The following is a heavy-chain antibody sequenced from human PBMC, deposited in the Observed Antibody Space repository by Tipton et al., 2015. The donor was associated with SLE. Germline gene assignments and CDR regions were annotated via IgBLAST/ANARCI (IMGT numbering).Heavy chain of an antibody. J-gene: IGHJ3*02. CDR3: AKDPTTLEGAFDI. V-gene: IGHV3-30*02. D-gene: IGHD1-1*01. Sequence: SLRLSCAASGFTFSSYGMHWVRQAPGKGLEWVAFIRYDGSNKYYADSVKGRFTISRDNSKNTLYLQMNSLRAEDTAVYYCAKDPTTLEGAFDIWGQGTMVAVSS. CDR2: IRYDGSNK. CDR1: GFTFSSYG.